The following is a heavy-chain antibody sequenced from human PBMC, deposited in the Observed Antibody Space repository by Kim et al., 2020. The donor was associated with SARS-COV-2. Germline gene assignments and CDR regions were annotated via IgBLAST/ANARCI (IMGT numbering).Heavy chain of an antibody. J-gene: IGHJ1*01. Sequence: GGSLRLSCAASGFTFSTYGMSWVRQAPGKGLEWVSSITGDGGSTYHADSVKGRFTISRDNSESTLYLQMNSLRAEDTAVYYCAKDFPNRGGFHTGYSSGWSDDWGQGTLVIVSS. CDR3: AKDFPNRGGFHTGYSSGWSDD. D-gene: IGHD6-19*01. CDR2: ITGDGGST. CDR1: GFTFSTYG. V-gene: IGHV3-23*01.